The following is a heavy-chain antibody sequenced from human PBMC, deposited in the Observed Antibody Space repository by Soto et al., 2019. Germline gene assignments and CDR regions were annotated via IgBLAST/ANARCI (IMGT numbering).Heavy chain of an antibody. J-gene: IGHJ6*02. V-gene: IGHV1-69*13. CDR1: GGTFSSYS. D-gene: IGHD3-16*01. CDR3: ARDEVEIVRLYDNRANYYYYYGMDV. Sequence: GASVKVSCKASGGTFSSYSISWVRQAPGQGLEWMGGIIPTFGTANYAQKFQGRVTITADESTSTAYMELSSLRYEDTAVYYCARDEVEIVRLYDNRANYYYYYGMDVWGQGNTVTVSS. CDR2: IIPTFGTA.